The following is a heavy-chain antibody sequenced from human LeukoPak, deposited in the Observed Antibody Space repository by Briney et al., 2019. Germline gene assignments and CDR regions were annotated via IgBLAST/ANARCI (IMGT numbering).Heavy chain of an antibody. CDR3: ARDPAKGGYSYGTYAFDI. CDR2: ISSSSSYI. J-gene: IGHJ3*02. CDR1: GFTFSSYS. V-gene: IGHV3-21*01. D-gene: IGHD5-18*01. Sequence: GGSLRLSCAASGFTFSSYSMNWVRQAPGKGLEWVSSISSSSSYIYYADSVKGRFTISRDNAKNSLCLQMNSLRAEDTAVYYCARDPAKGGYSYGTYAFDIWGQGTMVPVSS.